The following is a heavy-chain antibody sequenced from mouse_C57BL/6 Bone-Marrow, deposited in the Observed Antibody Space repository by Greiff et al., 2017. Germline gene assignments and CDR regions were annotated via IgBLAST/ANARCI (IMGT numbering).Heavy chain of an antibody. CDR3: ARGVYYSPYYFDY. CDR2: ISYSGST. Sequence: EVKLMESGPGLAKPSQTLSLPCSVTGYSITSDYWNWIRKFPGNKLEYMGYISYSGSTYYNPSLKSRISITRDTSKNQYYLQLNSVTTEDTATYYCARGVYYSPYYFDYWGQGTTLTVSS. D-gene: IGHD1-1*01. J-gene: IGHJ2*01. V-gene: IGHV3-8*01. CDR1: GYSITSDY.